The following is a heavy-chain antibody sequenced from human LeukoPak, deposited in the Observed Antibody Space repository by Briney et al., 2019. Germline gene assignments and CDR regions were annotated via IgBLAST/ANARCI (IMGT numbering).Heavy chain of an antibody. Sequence: GGSLRLSCAASGFTFSSYSMNWVRQAPGKGLEWVSSISSSSSYIYYADSVKGRFTISRDNAKNSLYLQMNSLRAEDTAVYYCARGEVPTTTRWGGDYWGQGTLVTVSS. J-gene: IGHJ4*02. CDR2: ISSSSSYI. CDR3: ARGEVPTTTRWGGDY. D-gene: IGHD2-2*01. V-gene: IGHV3-21*01. CDR1: GFTFSSYS.